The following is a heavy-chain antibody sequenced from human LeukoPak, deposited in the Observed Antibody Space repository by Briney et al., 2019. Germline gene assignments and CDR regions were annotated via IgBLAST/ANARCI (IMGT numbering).Heavy chain of an antibody. CDR3: ARGPWGTLYSMDV. CDR2: IWYDGSNK. J-gene: IGHJ6*02. D-gene: IGHD3-16*01. CDR1: GFTFSSYG. Sequence: PGRSLRLSCAASGFTFSSYGMHWVRQAPGKGLEWVAVIWYDGSNKYYADSVKGRFTISRDNSKNTLYLQMNSLRAEDTAVYYCARGPWGTLYSMDVWGQGTTVTVSS. V-gene: IGHV3-33*01.